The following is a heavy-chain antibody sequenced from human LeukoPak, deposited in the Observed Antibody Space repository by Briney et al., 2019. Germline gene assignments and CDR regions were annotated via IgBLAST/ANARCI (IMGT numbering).Heavy chain of an antibody. J-gene: IGHJ5*02. CDR1: GLTFSSYA. Sequence: PGRSLRLSCAASGLTFSSYAMHWVRQAPGKGLEWVAVISYDGSNKYYADSVKGRFTISRDNSKNTLYLQMNSLRAEDTAVYYCARDRYGLGRPWFDPWGQGTLVTVSS. CDR3: ARDRYGLGRPWFDP. V-gene: IGHV3-30*04. D-gene: IGHD3-10*01. CDR2: ISYDGSNK.